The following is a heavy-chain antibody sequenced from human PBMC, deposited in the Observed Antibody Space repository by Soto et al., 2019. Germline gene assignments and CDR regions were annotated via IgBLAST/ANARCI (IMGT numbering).Heavy chain of an antibody. J-gene: IGHJ4*02. CDR2: IYYSGST. Sequence: LSLTCTVSGGSISSGGYYWSWIRQHPGKGLEWIGYIYYSGSTYYNPSLKSRVTISVDTSKNQFSLKLSSVTAADTAVYYCARAPRGNYGYPSYFDYWGQGTLVTVSS. V-gene: IGHV4-31*03. CDR1: GGSISSGGYY. D-gene: IGHD3-10*01. CDR3: ARAPRGNYGYPSYFDY.